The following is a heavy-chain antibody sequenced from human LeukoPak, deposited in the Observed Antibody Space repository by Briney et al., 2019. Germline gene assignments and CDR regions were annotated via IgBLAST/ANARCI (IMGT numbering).Heavy chain of an antibody. CDR3: AIDILTGAYDY. D-gene: IGHD3-9*01. Sequence: GASVKVSCKASGGTFSSYAISWVRQAPGQGLEWMGRIIPILGIANYAQKFQGRVTITADKSTSTAYMELSSLRSEDTAVYYCAIDILTGAYDYWGQGTLVTVSS. V-gene: IGHV1-69*04. J-gene: IGHJ4*02. CDR1: GGTFSSYA. CDR2: IIPILGIA.